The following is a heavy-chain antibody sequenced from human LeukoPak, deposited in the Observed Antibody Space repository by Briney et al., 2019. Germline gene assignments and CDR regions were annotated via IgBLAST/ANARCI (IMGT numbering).Heavy chain of an antibody. CDR1: GYTFTSYA. V-gene: IGHV7-4-1*02. Sequence: ASVKVSCKASGYTFTSYAMNWVRQAPGQGLEWMGWINTNTGNPTYAQGFTGRFVFSLDTSVSTAYLQISSLKAEDTAVYYCAREIVLMVYATPTPWFDPWGQGTLVTVSS. D-gene: IGHD2-8*01. J-gene: IGHJ5*02. CDR2: INTNTGNP. CDR3: AREIVLMVYATPTPWFDP.